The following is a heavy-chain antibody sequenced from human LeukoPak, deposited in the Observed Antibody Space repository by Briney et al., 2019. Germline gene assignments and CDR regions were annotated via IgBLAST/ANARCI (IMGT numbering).Heavy chain of an antibody. Sequence: SETLSLTCSVSGVSVGSAGYYWTWIRQPPGKGLEWIGYMYYTANSNYNPFLKSRVTMSLDPSQNEFSLRLTSVTAADTAVYYCARSQSQSGSYRYYFAYWGQGILVIVSS. CDR2: MYYTANS. CDR1: GVSVGSAGYY. CDR3: ARSQSQSGSYRYYFAY. D-gene: IGHD1-26*01. J-gene: IGHJ4*02. V-gene: IGHV4-61*08.